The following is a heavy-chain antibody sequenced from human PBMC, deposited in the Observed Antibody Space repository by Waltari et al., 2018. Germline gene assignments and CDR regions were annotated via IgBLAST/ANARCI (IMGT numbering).Heavy chain of an antibody. CDR1: GGSISSSSYY. J-gene: IGHJ4*02. CDR3: ARHTTFWSGYYPDLFDY. V-gene: IGHV4-39*01. CDR2: IYYRGST. D-gene: IGHD3-3*01. Sequence: QLQLQESGPGLVKPSETLSLTCTVSGGSISSSSYYWGWIRQPPGKGLEWIGSIYYRGSTYYNPSLKSRVTISVDTSKNQFSLKLSSVTAADTAVYYCARHTTFWSGYYPDLFDYWGQGTLVTVSS.